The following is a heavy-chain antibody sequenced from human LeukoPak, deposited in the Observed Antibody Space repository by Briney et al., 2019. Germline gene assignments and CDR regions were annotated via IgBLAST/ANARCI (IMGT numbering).Heavy chain of an antibody. CDR2: IYSGGRP. CDR1: GFTVSSND. D-gene: IGHD3-22*01. CDR3: AIYDSSGYYNY. J-gene: IGHJ4*02. Sequence: GGSLRLSCAASGFTVSSNDMSWVRQAPGKGLEWVSVIYSGGRPFYADSVKGRFTISRDNSKNTLHLQMNSLRAEDTAVYYCAIYDSSGYYNYWGQGTLVTVSS. V-gene: IGHV3-53*01.